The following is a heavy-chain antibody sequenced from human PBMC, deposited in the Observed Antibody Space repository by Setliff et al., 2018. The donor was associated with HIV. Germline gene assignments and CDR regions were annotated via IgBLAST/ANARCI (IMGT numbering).Heavy chain of an antibody. CDR1: GGSIRSSSSY. CDR3: ARVPTNPDFYYYYMDV. CDR2: IYYSGST. J-gene: IGHJ6*03. V-gene: IGHV4-39*01. Sequence: SETLSLTCTVSGGSIRSSSSYWGWIRQPPGKGLEWIGIIYYSGSTYYKPSLKSRVTISVDTSKNQFSLKLSSVTAADTAVYYCARVPTNPDFYYYYMDVWGKGTTVTVSS.